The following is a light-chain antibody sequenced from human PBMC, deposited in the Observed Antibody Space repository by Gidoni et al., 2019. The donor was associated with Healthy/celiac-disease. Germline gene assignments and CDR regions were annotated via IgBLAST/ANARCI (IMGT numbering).Light chain of an antibody. J-gene: IGKJ1*01. CDR2: DAS. CDR3: QQYNSEPWT. Sequence: DIQMTQSPSTLSASVGDRVTITCRASQSISSWLAWYQQKPGKAPKLLIYDASSLESGVPSRFSGSGSGTEFTLTISSLQPDDFATYYCQQYNSEPWTFXQXTKVEIK. CDR1: QSISSW. V-gene: IGKV1-5*01.